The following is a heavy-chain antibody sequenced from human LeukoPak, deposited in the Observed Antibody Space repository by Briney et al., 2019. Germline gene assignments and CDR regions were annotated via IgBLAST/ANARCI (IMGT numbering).Heavy chain of an antibody. CDR3: ARDGTRGYSYGSDY. Sequence: ASVKVSCKASGYTFTSSGISWVRQAPGEGLEWMGWINAYNGNTNYAQNLQGRLTMTTDTSTNSAYMELRSLRSDDTAVYYCARDGTRGYSYGSDYWGQGTLVTV. V-gene: IGHV1-18*01. J-gene: IGHJ4*02. CDR1: GYTFTSSG. D-gene: IGHD5-18*01. CDR2: INAYNGNT.